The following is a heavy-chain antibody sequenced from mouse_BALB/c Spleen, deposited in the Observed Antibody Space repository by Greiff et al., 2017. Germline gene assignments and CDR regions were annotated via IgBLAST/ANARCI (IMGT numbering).Heavy chain of an antibody. J-gene: IGHJ4*01. D-gene: IGHD1-1*01. V-gene: IGHV2-2*02. Sequence: QVQLQQSGPGLVQPSQTLSITCTASGFSLTSYGVHWVRQSPGKGLEWLGVIWSGGSTDYNAAFISRLSISKDNSKSQVFFKMISLQANDTAIYYGASHDYGSSYYAMDYWGQGTSVTVSS. CDR2: IWSGGST. CDR1: GFSLTSYG. CDR3: ASHDYGSSYYAMDY.